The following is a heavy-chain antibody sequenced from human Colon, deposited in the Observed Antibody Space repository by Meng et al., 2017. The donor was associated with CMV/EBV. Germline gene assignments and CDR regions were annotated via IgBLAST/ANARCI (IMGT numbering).Heavy chain of an antibody. CDR3: ARVSGDFWGGEGWFDP. CDR1: GGSISSYY. J-gene: IGHJ5*02. D-gene: IGHD3-3*01. V-gene: IGHV4-59*01. CDR2: IYYSGST. Sequence: SETLSLTCTVSGGSISSYYWSWIRQPPGKGLEWIGYIYYSGSTNYNPSLKSRVTISVDTSKNQFSLKLSSVTAADTAVYYCARVSGDFWGGEGWFDPWGQGTLVTVSS.